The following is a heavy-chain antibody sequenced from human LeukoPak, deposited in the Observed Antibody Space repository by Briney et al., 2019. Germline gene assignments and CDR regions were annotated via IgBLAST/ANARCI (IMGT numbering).Heavy chain of an antibody. V-gene: IGHV3-72*01. CDR1: GFSLSDHY. CDR3: SRGSRRDEGYYAGFFDY. D-gene: IGHD1-26*01. CDR2: STNKLNSYTT. Sequence: GGSLRLSCAASGFSLSDHYMDWVRQAPGKGLEWVGRSTNKLNSYTTQYAASVKGRFSISRDDSKHSLYLQMNSLKSEDTAVYYCSRGSRRDEGYYAGFFDYWGQGTLVTVSS. J-gene: IGHJ4*02.